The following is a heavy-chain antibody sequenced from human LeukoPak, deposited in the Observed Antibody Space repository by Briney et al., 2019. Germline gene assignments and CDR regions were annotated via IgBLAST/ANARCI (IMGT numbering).Heavy chain of an antibody. Sequence: SETLSLTCTVPGGSISSYYWSWIRQPPGKGLEWIGYIYYSGSTNYNPSLKSRVTISVDTSKNQFSLKLSSVTAADTAVYYCARGGTYYRAAFDIWGQGTMVTVSS. CDR3: ARGGTYYRAAFDI. D-gene: IGHD1-14*01. CDR2: IYYSGST. V-gene: IGHV4-59*01. CDR1: GGSISSYY. J-gene: IGHJ3*02.